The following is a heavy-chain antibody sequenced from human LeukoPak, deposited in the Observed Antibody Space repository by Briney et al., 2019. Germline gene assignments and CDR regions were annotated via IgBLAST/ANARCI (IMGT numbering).Heavy chain of an antibody. CDR1: GSTFSSYA. Sequence: SVKVSCKASGSTFSSYAISWVRQAPGQGLEWMGGIIPIFGTANYAQKFQGRVTITTDESTSTAYMGLSSLRSEDTAVYYCASPARYCGGDCPEVYWGQGTLVTVSS. CDR3: ASPARYCGGDCPEVY. J-gene: IGHJ4*02. D-gene: IGHD2-21*01. V-gene: IGHV1-69*05. CDR2: IIPIFGTA.